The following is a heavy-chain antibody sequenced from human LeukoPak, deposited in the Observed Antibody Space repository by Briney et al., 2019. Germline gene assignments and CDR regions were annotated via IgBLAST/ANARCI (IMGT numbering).Heavy chain of an antibody. CDR2: FDPEDGET. Sequence: ASVKVSCKVSGYTLTELPMHWVRQAPGKGLEWMGGFDPEDGETIYAQKFQGRVTMTEDTSTDTAYMELSSLRSEDTAVYYCATDRPSAHTMIVVVDAFDIWGQGTMVTVSS. D-gene: IGHD3-22*01. V-gene: IGHV1-24*01. J-gene: IGHJ3*02. CDR3: ATDRPSAHTMIVVVDAFDI. CDR1: GYTLTELP.